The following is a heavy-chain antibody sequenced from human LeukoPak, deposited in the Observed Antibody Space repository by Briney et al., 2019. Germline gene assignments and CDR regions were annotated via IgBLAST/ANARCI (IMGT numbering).Heavy chain of an antibody. CDR3: ARGGYYYDSSGPTDC. CDR2: ISAYNGNT. V-gene: IGHV1-18*01. CDR1: GYTFTGYG. J-gene: IGHJ4*02. D-gene: IGHD3-22*01. Sequence: ASVKVSCKASGYTFTGYGISWVRQAPGQGLEWMGWISAYNGNTNYAQKLQGRVTMTTDTSTSTAYMELRSLRSDDTAVYYCARGGYYYDSSGPTDCWGQGTLVTVSS.